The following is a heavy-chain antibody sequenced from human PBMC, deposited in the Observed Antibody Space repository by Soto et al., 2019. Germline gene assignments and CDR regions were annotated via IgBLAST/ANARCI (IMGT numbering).Heavy chain of an antibody. CDR2: IYWDNDK. CDR3: ARSLWFGELH. D-gene: IGHD3-10*01. J-gene: IGHJ4*02. V-gene: IGHV2-5*02. CDR1: GFSLSTTGVG. Sequence: QITLKESGPTLVKPTQTLTLTCSFSGFSLSTTGVGVGWIRQSPGKALEWLAIIYWDNDKRYSPSLKSRATIHKDTSKNQVVLTVTNMDPVDTGTYYCARSLWFGELHWGQGALVTVSS.